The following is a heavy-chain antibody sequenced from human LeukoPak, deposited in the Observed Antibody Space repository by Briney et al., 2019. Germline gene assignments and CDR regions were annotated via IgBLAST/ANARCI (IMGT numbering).Heavy chain of an antibody. V-gene: IGHV3-15*01. CDR2: IKSKTDGGTT. CDR1: GFTFSSAW. CDR3: TTVPSALIRYYGDYVYYDY. J-gene: IGHJ4*02. Sequence: GGSLRLSCAASGFTFSSAWMSWVRQAPGKGLERIGRIKSKTDGGTTDYAAPVKGRFTISRDDSKNTLYLQMNSLKTEDTAVYYCTTVPSALIRYYGDYVYYDYWGQGTLVTVSS. D-gene: IGHD4-17*01.